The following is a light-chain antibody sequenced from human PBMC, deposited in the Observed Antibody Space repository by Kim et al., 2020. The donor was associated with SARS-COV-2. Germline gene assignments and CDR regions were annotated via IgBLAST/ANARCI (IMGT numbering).Light chain of an antibody. CDR3: QQYYSYSYS. V-gene: IGKV1-5*03. CDR1: QSFYIW. J-gene: IGKJ2*03. CDR2: KTS. Sequence: SAAVGDRATITCRASQSFYIWLAWYQQKPGKAPKLLIYKTSTLETGVPSRFSGSGSGTEFTLTISNLQPDDSATYYCQQYYSYSYSFGQGTKLEIK.